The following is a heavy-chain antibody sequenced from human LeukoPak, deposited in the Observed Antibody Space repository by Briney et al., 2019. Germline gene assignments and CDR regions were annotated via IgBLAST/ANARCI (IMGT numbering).Heavy chain of an antibody. J-gene: IGHJ4*02. CDR3: VTYYFDSSGPKKNY. CDR2: INHSGST. CDR1: GGSIRSSYYY. V-gene: IGHV4-39*07. D-gene: IGHD3-22*01. Sequence: SETLSLTCTVSGGSIRSSYYYWGWIRQPPGKGLEWIGEINHSGSTNYNPSLKSRVTISVDTSKKQFSLKLSSVTAADTAVYYCVTYYFDSSGPKKNYWGQGTLVTVSS.